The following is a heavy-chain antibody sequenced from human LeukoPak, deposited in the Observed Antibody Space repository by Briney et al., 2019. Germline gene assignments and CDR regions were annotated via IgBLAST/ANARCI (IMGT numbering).Heavy chain of an antibody. V-gene: IGHV4-31*03. Sequence: PSQTLSLTCTVSGGSISSGGYYWSWIRQHPGKGLEWIGYIYYSGSTYYNPSLKSRVTISVDTSKNQFSLKLSSVTAADTAVYYCARSPSRHDYVWGSYRVDAFDIWGQGTMVTVSS. CDR3: ARSPSRHDYVWGSYRVDAFDI. D-gene: IGHD3-16*02. CDR2: IYYSGST. J-gene: IGHJ3*02. CDR1: GGSISSGGYY.